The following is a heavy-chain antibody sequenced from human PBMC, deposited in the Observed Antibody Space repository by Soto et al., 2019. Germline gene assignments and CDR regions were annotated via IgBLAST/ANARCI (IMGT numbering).Heavy chain of an antibody. CDR1: GGSIIDSGSFY. CDR3: ARREVVAANGADP. CDR2: IYYSGST. V-gene: IGHV4-31*03. D-gene: IGHD2-15*01. Sequence: QVQMQESGPGLVKPSQTLYLTCSVSGGSIIDSGSFYWNWIRQHPGKGLEWIGYIYYSGSTYYNRSLKSRATRSLDTSKNQCSLTLAAGTAADTALNDGARREVVAANGADPWGQANLVTVTS. J-gene: IGHJ5*02.